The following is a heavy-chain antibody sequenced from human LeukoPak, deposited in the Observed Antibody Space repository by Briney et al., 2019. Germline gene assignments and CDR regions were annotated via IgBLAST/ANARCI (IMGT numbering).Heavy chain of an antibody. CDR2: ISSSSSYI. J-gene: IGHJ6*02. V-gene: IGHV3-21*01. Sequence: GGSLRLSCAASGFTFSSYSMNWVRQAPGKGPEWVSSISSSSSYIYYADSVKGRFTISRDNAKNSLYLQMNSLRAEDTAVYYCARVDADYYGSGSYYHYYYYGMDVWGQGTTVTVSS. CDR1: GFTFSSYS. D-gene: IGHD3-10*01. CDR3: ARVDADYYGSGSYYHYYYYGMDV.